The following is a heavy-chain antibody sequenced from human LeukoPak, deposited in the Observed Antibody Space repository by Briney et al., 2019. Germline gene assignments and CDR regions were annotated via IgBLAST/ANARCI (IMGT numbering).Heavy chain of an antibody. D-gene: IGHD4/OR15-4a*01. J-gene: IGHJ4*02. CDR1: GFRFSGYW. CDR2: IWYDGSNK. V-gene: IGHV3-33*08. Sequence: PGGSLRLSCAASGFRFSGYWMTWVRQAPGKGLEWVAVIWYDGSNKYYADSVKGRFTISRDNSKNTLFLQMNSLRAEDTAMYYCARDLTGPPAGWGQGTLVTVSS. CDR3: ARDLTGPPAG.